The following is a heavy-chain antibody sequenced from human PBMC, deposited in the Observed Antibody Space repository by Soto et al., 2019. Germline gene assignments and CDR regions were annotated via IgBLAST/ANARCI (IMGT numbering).Heavy chain of an antibody. CDR1: GGSISSGGYY. CDR2: IYYSGST. D-gene: IGHD2-15*01. J-gene: IGHJ1*01. Sequence: SETLSLTCTVSGGSISSGGYYWSWIRQHPGKGLEWIGYIYYSGSTYYNPSLKSRVTISVDTSKNQFSLKLSSVTAADTAVYYCASIVVVVAAQEKYFQHWGQGTLVTVSS. CDR3: ASIVVVVAAQEKYFQH. V-gene: IGHV4-31*03.